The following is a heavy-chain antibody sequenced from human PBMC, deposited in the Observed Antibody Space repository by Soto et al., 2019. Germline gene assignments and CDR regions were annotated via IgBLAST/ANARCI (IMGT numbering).Heavy chain of an antibody. CDR3: ARDLGAYSSSGRYYYGMDV. D-gene: IGHD6-13*01. CDR2: ISYDGSNT. J-gene: IGHJ6*02. V-gene: IGHV3-30-3*01. Sequence: QVQLVESGGGVVQPGRSLRLSCAASGFTFISYAIKWFRQAPGKGLEWVAVISYDGSNTYYADSVKGRFTISRDNFKNRLYLQMNSLRAEDTAVYYCARDLGAYSSSGRYYYGMDVWGQGTTVTVSS. CDR1: GFTFISYA.